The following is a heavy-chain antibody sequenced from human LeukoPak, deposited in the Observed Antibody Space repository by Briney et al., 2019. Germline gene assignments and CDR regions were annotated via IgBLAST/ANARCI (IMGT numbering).Heavy chain of an antibody. J-gene: IGHJ1*01. Sequence: GGSLRLSCAASGFTFSSYWMSWVRQAPGKGLEWVSYISSSSSTIYYADSVKGRFTISRDNAKNSLYLQMNSLRAEDTAVYYCARALSGSRAEYFQHWGQGTLVTVSS. D-gene: IGHD3-10*01. CDR2: ISSSSSTI. CDR3: ARALSGSRAEYFQH. V-gene: IGHV3-48*01. CDR1: GFTFSSYW.